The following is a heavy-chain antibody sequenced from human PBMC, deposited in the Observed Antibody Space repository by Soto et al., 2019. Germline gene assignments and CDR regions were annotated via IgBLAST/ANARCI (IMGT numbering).Heavy chain of an antibody. Sequence: QVQLLQSGAEVKKPGASVKVSCKASGYMFNTYSITWVRQAPGQGLECMGWISVYNGNIDYAQKCEGRVTMTIDTSTTPAYTEVESLTSSDPAVYFCARTYGSGHYSLPFEYWGQGAPVSVSS. J-gene: IGHJ4*02. D-gene: IGHD3-10*01. CDR1: GYMFNTYS. CDR3: ARTYGSGHYSLPFEY. CDR2: ISVYNGNI. V-gene: IGHV1-18*01.